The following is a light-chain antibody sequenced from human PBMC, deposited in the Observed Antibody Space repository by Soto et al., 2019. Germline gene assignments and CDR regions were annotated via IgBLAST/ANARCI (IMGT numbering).Light chain of an antibody. CDR2: GAS. CDR3: QQYDNWPLT. CDR1: QSVSSN. V-gene: IGKV3-15*01. J-gene: IGKJ4*01. Sequence: EIVMTQSPATLSVSPGGRATLSCRASQSVSSNLAWYQQKPVQAPRFLIYGASTRATGIPARFSGSGSGTEFTLTISSLQSEDFAVYYCQQYDNWPLTFGGGTKVDIK.